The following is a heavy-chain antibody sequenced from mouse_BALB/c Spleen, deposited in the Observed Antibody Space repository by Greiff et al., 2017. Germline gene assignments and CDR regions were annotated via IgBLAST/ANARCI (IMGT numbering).Heavy chain of an antibody. CDR3: ARLDGNYPYWYFDV. J-gene: IGHJ1*01. Sequence: QVQLQQSGAELVRPGTSVKVSCKASGYAFTNYLIEWVKQRPGQGLEWIGVINPGSGGTNYNEKFKGKATLTADKSSSTAYMQLSSLTSDDSAVYFCARLDGNYPYWYFDVWGAGTTVTVSS. CDR2: INPGSGGT. D-gene: IGHD2-1*01. V-gene: IGHV1-54*01. CDR1: GYAFTNYL.